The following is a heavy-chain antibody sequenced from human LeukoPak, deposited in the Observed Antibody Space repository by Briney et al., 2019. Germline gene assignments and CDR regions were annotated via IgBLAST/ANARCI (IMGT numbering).Heavy chain of an antibody. CDR1: GGSLRGYH. CDR2: IRQSGST. Sequence: SETVTLPCAVCGGSLRGYHWRWIRQSPGKGLEWIGEIRQSGSTKYNRPRESRVPLSVDTSKNQSSPKLSSVTAADTAVYFCARHSSFPPGYYDSRGLHAFDIWGQGTMVTVSS. CDR3: ARHSSFPPGYYDSRGLHAFDI. D-gene: IGHD3-22*01. V-gene: IGHV4-34*01. J-gene: IGHJ3*02.